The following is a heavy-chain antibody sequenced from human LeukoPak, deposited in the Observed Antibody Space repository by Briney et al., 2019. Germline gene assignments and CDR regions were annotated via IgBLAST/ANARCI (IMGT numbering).Heavy chain of an antibody. D-gene: IGHD3-16*01. V-gene: IGHV3-33*01. J-gene: IGHJ4*02. CDR1: GFSFSTYG. CDR2: IWNAGTNT. Sequence: GGSLRLSCAASGFSFSTYGMHWVRQAPGKGLVWVALIWNAGTNTYYADSVKGRFTISRDNSKNTLYLQMNSLRAEDTAVYYCVGDTPPGGDYYLDYWGQGTLVIVSS. CDR3: VGDTPPGGDYYLDY.